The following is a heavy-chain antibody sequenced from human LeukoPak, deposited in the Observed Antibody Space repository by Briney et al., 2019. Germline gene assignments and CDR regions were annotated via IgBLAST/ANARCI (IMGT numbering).Heavy chain of an antibody. J-gene: IGHJ4*02. CDR2: IYHSGST. Sequence: SETLSLTCTVSGYSISSGFYWGWIRQPPGKGLEWIGNIYHSGSTYYNPSLKSRVTISVDTTKNQFPLKLNSVTAADTAVYYCARVTHSYGSGYYPYWGQGTLVTVSS. D-gene: IGHD3-10*01. CDR3: ARVTHSYGSGYYPY. CDR1: GYSISSGFY. V-gene: IGHV4-38-2*02.